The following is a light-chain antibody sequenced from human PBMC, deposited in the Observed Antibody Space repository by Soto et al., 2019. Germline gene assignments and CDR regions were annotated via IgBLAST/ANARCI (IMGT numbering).Light chain of an antibody. CDR1: QTISTS. V-gene: IGKV1-5*01. CDR3: QQYDDYPFT. CDR2: DAT. J-gene: IGKJ2*01. Sequence: IQMTQSPSTLSASVGDRVTIPCRTSQTISTSLAWYQQQPGKAPSLLIYDATSLHSGVPSRFSGSGSGTEFILTITSLQPDDSATYYCQQYDDYPFTFGPGTKLEIK.